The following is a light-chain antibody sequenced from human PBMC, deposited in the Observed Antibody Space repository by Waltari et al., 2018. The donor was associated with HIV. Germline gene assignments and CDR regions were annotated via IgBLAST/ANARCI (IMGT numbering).Light chain of an antibody. CDR1: SSNIGAGYD. CDR2: GNI. CDR3: QSFDSSLSGVV. J-gene: IGLJ2*01. V-gene: IGLV1-40*01. Sequence: QSVLTQPPSVSGAPGQRVTISCTGSSSNIGAGYDVHWYQQLPGTAPKLLIYGNINRPSGVPDRFSGSKSGTSASLAITGLQAEDEADYYCQSFDSSLSGVVFGVGTKLTVL.